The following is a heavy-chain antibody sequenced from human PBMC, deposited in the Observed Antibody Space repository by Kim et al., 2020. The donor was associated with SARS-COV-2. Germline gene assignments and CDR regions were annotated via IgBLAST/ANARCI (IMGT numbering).Heavy chain of an antibody. CDR3: ARDPYKSSSRGPDV. D-gene: IGHD1-20*01. Sequence: EDSVKGRFTLSRDNSKNMVYLEMTSLRAEDTAMYYCARDPYKSSSRGPDVWGHGTTVTVSS. V-gene: IGHV3-33*01. J-gene: IGHJ6*02.